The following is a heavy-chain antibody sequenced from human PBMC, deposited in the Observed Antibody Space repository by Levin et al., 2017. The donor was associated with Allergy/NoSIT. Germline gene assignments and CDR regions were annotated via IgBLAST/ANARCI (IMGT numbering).Heavy chain of an antibody. J-gene: IGHJ4*02. CDR3: ARQLGNFWSGYSYFDY. V-gene: IGHV3-48*03. CDR2: ISSSGSTI. Sequence: GGSLRLSCAASGFTFSSYEMNWVRQAPGKGLEWVSYISSSGSTIYYADSVKGRFTISRDNAKNSLYLQMNSLRAEDTAVYYCARQLGNFWSGYSYFDYWGQGTLVTVSS. CDR1: GFTFSSYE. D-gene: IGHD3-3*01.